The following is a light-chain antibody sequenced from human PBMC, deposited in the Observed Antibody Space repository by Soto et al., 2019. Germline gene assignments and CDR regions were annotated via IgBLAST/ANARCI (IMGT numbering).Light chain of an antibody. CDR3: CSNGGASTTYV. CDR2: EVN. J-gene: IGLJ1*01. V-gene: IGLV2-23*02. Sequence: LTQPASVSGSPGKSITLSCTGTSSDVGNYNLVSWYQQHPGKAPKLMIYEVNKRPSGVSNRFSGSKSGNTASLTISGLQAEDEADYYCCSNGGASTTYVFRTGTKVTDL. CDR1: SSDVGNYNL.